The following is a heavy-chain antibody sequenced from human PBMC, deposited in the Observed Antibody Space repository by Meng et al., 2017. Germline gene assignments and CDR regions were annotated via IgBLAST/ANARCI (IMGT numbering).Heavy chain of an antibody. J-gene: IGHJ4*02. CDR3: ARETYYDFWSGYGHFDY. V-gene: IGHV1-18*01. CDR1: GYTFTSYG. CDR2: ISAYNGNT. Sequence: VQLVQCGAEVKKPGGSVKVSCKASGYTFTSYGISWVRQAAGQGLEWMGWISAYNGNTNYAQKLQGRVTMTTDTSTSTAYMELRSLRSDDTAVYYCARETYYDFWSGYGHFDYWGQGTLVTVSS. D-gene: IGHD3-3*01.